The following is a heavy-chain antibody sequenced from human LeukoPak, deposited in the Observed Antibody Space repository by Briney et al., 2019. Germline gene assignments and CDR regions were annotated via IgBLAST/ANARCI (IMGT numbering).Heavy chain of an antibody. J-gene: IGHJ4*02. CDR1: GYTFTGYH. D-gene: IGHD2-2*01. CDR2: INPNSGDT. Sequence: ASVKVSCKASGYTFTGYHMHWVRQAPGQGLEWMGRINPNSGDTNNAQKFQGRVTMTRDTSISTAYMDLSRLTSDDTAVYYCARDYCSSTSCLVDYWGQGTLVTVSS. CDR3: ARDYCSSTSCLVDY. V-gene: IGHV1-2*06.